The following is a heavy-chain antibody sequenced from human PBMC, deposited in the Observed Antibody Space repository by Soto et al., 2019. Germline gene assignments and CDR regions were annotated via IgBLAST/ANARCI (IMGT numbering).Heavy chain of an antibody. D-gene: IGHD2-15*01. J-gene: IGHJ5*02. CDR3: ARVVVVVVADGNWFDP. CDR2: ISSSSSTI. Sequence: QRLSCAASGFTFSSYSMNWVRQAPGKGLEWVSYISSSSSTIYYADSVKGRFTISRDNAKNSLYLQMNSLRDEDTAVYYCARVVVVVVADGNWFDPWGQGTLVTVSS. V-gene: IGHV3-48*02. CDR1: GFTFSSYS.